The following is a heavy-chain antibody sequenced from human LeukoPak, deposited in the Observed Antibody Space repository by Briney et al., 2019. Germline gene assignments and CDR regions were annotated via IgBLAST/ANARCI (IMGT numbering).Heavy chain of an antibody. CDR3: AKDPLFCSNGVCPIYYFDY. CDR1: GFTFSNYA. D-gene: IGHD2-8*01. V-gene: IGHV3-23*01. J-gene: IGHJ4*02. Sequence: GGSLRLSCVASGFTFSNYAMSWVRQAPGKGLEWVSTIRASGTRTDYADSVKGRFTISRDNSKNTLYLQMNSLRAEDTAVYYCAKDPLFCSNGVCPIYYFDYWGQGTLVTVSS. CDR2: IRASGTRT.